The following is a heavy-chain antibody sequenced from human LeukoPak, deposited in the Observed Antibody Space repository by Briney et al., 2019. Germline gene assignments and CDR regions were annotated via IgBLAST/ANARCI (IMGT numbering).Heavy chain of an antibody. CDR3: AGGGYCDISSRSAPLFDW. Sequence: SETLSLTCAVYGGSFSGYYWSWIRQPPGKGLEWSGEINHSGSTNYNPSLKSRATISADTSKRQVSLRLSSVTAADTAVYYCAGGGYCDISSRSAPLFDWWGQGTPVTVSS. V-gene: IGHV4-34*01. J-gene: IGHJ4*02. CDR2: INHSGST. CDR1: GGSFSGYY. D-gene: IGHD2-15*01.